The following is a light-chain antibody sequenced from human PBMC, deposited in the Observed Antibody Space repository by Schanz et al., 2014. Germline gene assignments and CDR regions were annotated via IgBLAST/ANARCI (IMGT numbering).Light chain of an antibody. CDR3: LQHYGNPT. CDR1: QSVLYSSHNKNY. Sequence: DIVMTQSPDSLAVSLGERATINCKSSQSVLYSSHNKNYLAWYQQKPGQPPKLLIYWASTRESGVPDRFSGSGSGTLFTLTISSLQADDVAVYYCLQHYGNPTFGGGTKVDVK. CDR2: WAS. J-gene: IGKJ4*01. V-gene: IGKV4-1*01.